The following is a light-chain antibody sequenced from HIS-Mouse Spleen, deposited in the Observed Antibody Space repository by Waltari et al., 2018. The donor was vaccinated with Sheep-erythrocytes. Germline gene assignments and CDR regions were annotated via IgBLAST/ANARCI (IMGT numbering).Light chain of an antibody. CDR1: SSNTGSNT. J-gene: IGLJ1*01. CDR2: SNN. CDR3: CSYAGSYNHV. Sequence: QSVLTQPPSASGTPGPRVTISCSGSSSNTGSNTANWYQHLPGTAPKLLIYSNNQRPSGVPDRFSGSKSGNTASLTISGLQAEDEADYYCCSYAGSYNHVFATGTKVTVL. V-gene: IGLV1-44*01.